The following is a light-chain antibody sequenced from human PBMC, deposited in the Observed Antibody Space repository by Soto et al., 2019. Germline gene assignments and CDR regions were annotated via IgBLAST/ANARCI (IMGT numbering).Light chain of an antibody. CDR1: SRDVGAYNY. CDR3: SSYAGNSLT. J-gene: IGLJ2*01. CDR2: EVI. V-gene: IGLV2-8*01. Sequence: QSALTQPPSASGSPGQSVTISCTGTSRDVGAYNYVSWFQQHPGKAPKLMIYEVIKRPSGVPDRFSGSKSGNTASLTVSGLQAGDEADYYCSSYAGNSLTFGGGTQLTVL.